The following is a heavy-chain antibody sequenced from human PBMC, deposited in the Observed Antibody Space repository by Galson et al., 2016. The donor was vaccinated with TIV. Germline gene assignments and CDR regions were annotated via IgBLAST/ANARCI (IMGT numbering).Heavy chain of an antibody. V-gene: IGHV3-30*04. CDR1: GFTFSNYA. J-gene: IGHJ4*02. CDR2: ISYDDGSNQ. CDR3: VRDLQQWIFDY. D-gene: IGHD6-19*01. Sequence: SLRLSCAASGFTFSNYAMHWVRQAPGKGLEWVAVISYDDGSNQFYADSVKGRFTISKDNSKNTLYLQMNSLRAEDTAVYYSVRDLQQWIFDYWGQGTLVTVSS.